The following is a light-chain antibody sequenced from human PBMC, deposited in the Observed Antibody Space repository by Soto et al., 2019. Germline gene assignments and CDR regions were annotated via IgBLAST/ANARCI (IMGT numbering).Light chain of an antibody. CDR2: AAS. V-gene: IGKV1-39*01. CDR3: QQSYSTPQYT. CDR1: QSISSY. Sequence: DIQMTQSPSSLSASVGDRVTITCRASQSISSYLNWYQQKPGKGPELLIYAASSLQSGVPSRFSGSGSGTDFTLTISSLQPEDFATYYCQQSYSTPQYTFGQGTKLEIK. J-gene: IGKJ2*01.